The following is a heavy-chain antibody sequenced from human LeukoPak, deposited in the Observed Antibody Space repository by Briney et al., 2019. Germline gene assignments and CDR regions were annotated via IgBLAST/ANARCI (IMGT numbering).Heavy chain of an antibody. V-gene: IGHV1-69*13. CDR1: GGTFSSYA. Sequence: SVKVSCKASGGTFSSYAISWVRQAPGQGLEWMGGIIPIFSTANYAQKFQGRVTITADESTSTAYMELSSLRSEDTAVYYRARDRPFDTAMVIDYWGQGTLVTVSS. J-gene: IGHJ4*02. CDR2: IIPIFSTA. CDR3: ARDRPFDTAMVIDY. D-gene: IGHD5-18*01.